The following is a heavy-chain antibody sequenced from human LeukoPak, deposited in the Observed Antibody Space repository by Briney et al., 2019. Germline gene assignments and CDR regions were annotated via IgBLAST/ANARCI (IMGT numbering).Heavy chain of an antibody. J-gene: IGHJ3*02. CDR2: INHSGST. D-gene: IGHD1-26*01. CDR3: ARGRGTGVGARDAFDI. V-gene: IGHV4-34*01. CDR1: GGSFSDYY. Sequence: SETLSLTCAVYGGSFSDYYWSWIRQPPGKGLEWIGEINHSGSTNYNPSLKSRVTISVDTSKNQFSLKLSSVTAADTAVYYCARGRGTGVGARDAFDIWGQGTMVTVSS.